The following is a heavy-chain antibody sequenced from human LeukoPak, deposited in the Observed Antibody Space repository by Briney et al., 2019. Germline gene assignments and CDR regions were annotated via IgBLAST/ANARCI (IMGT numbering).Heavy chain of an antibody. Sequence: SETLSLTCAVYGGSFSGYYWSWIRQPPGKGLEWIGEINHSGSTNYNPSLKSRVTISVDTSKNQFSLKLSSVTAADTAVYYCARFYGLGYFDYWGQGALVTVSS. CDR2: INHSGST. D-gene: IGHD4-17*01. CDR1: GGSFSGYY. V-gene: IGHV4-34*01. J-gene: IGHJ4*02. CDR3: ARFYGLGYFDY.